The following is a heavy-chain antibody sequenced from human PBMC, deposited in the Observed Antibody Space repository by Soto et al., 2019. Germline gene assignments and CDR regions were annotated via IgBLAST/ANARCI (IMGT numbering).Heavy chain of an antibody. D-gene: IGHD1-26*01. V-gene: IGHV4-39*01. CDR1: GGSISSSSYY. CDR2: IYYSGST. CDR3: ARQSASSSNCFDP. Sequence: SETLSLTCTVSGGSISSSSYYWGWIRQPPGKGLEWIGSIYYSGSTYYNPSLKSRVTISVDTSRNQFSLKLSSVTAADTAVYFCARQSASSSNCFDPWGQGTLVT. J-gene: IGHJ5*02.